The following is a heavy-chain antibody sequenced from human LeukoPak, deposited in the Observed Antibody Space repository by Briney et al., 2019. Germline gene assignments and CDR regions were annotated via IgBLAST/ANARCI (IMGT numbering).Heavy chain of an antibody. CDR2: INPNSGGT. J-gene: IGHJ5*02. Sequence: ASVTVSCKSSGYTFTGYYMHWVRQAPGQGLEWMGWINPNSGGTNYAQKFQGRVTMTRDTSISTAYMELSRLRSDDTAVYYCAREYYDFWSGSDTGSWFDPWGQGTLVTVSS. CDR3: AREYYDFWSGSDTGSWFDP. D-gene: IGHD3-3*01. V-gene: IGHV1-2*02. CDR1: GYTFTGYY.